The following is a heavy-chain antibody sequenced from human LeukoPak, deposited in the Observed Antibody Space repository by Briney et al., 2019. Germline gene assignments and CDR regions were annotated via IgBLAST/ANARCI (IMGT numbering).Heavy chain of an antibody. V-gene: IGHV4-39*07. CDR1: GGSISSGNYY. CDR2: IDHSGNT. J-gene: IGHJ4*02. CDR3: ATDKGNWDVDY. D-gene: IGHD1-26*01. Sequence: SETLSLTCSVSGGSISSGNYYWGLIRQPPGKVLEWIGSIDHSGNTFYNPSLKSRLTILRDTSKNQFSLILSSVTAADTAMYYCATDKGNWDVDYWGQGTLVTVSS.